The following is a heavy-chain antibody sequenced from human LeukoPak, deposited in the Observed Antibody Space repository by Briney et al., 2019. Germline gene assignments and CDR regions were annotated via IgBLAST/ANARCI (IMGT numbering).Heavy chain of an antibody. CDR1: GGSFSGYY. Sequence: SETLSLTCAVYGGSFSGYYWSWIRQPPGKGLEWIGEINHSGSTNYNPSLKSRVTISVDTSKNQFSLKLSSETAADTAVYYCARDMVRGNNDYWGQGTLVTVSS. V-gene: IGHV4-34*01. J-gene: IGHJ4*02. D-gene: IGHD3-10*01. CDR2: INHSGST. CDR3: ARDMVRGNNDY.